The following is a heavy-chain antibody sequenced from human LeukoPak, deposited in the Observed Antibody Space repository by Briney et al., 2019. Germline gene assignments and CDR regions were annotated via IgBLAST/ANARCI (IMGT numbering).Heavy chain of an antibody. CDR3: ARPRIAAAGGRFDY. J-gene: IGHJ4*02. D-gene: IGHD6-13*01. V-gene: IGHV4-39*01. Sequence: SETLSLTCSVSGGSITSGNYDWGWIRQPPGKGLEWIGSIKYSGTTYQNPSRKSLVTISVDTSKNQFSLKLSSVTAADTAVYYCARPRIAAAGGRFDYWGQGTLVTVSS. CDR1: GGSITSGNYD. CDR2: IKYSGTT.